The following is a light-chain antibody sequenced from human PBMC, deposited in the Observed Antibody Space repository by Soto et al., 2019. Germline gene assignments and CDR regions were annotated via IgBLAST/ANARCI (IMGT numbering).Light chain of an antibody. CDR2: GAS. CDR3: QQYGSSLGVT. CDR1: QSVSSGY. Sequence: EFVLTQSPGTLSLSRGERATLSCRASQSVSSGYLAWYQQKPGQAPRLLIYGASSRATGIPDRFSGSGSGTDFTLTISRLEPEDFAVYYCQQYGSSLGVTFGGGTKVDIK. J-gene: IGKJ4*01. V-gene: IGKV3-20*01.